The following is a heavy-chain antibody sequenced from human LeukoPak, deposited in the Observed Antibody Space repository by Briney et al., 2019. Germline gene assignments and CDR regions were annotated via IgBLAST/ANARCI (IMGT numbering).Heavy chain of an antibody. CDR2: IIPIFGTA. J-gene: IGHJ6*03. Sequence: ASVKVSCKASGYTFTSYDIIWVRQAPGQGLEWMGGIIPIFGTANYAQKFQGRVTITADESTSTAYMELSSLRSEDTAVYYCARSRRNDYYYYMDVWGKGTTVTISS. CDR1: GYTFTSYD. V-gene: IGHV1-69*13. CDR3: ARSRRNDYYYYMDV. D-gene: IGHD4-11*01.